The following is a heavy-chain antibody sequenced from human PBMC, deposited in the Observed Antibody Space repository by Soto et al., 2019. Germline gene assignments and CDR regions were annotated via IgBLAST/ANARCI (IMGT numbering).Heavy chain of an antibody. J-gene: IGHJ4*02. CDR3: ARDLGSGNFDY. D-gene: IGHD1-26*01. CDR1: GGSISNYY. CDR2: IYYTGST. Sequence: SETLSLTCSVSGGSISNYYWSWIRQPPGKGLEWIGYIYYTGSTNYNPSLKSRVTISIDTSKNQFSLKVSSVTAADTAVFYCARDLGSGNFDYWGQGILVTVSS. V-gene: IGHV4-59*13.